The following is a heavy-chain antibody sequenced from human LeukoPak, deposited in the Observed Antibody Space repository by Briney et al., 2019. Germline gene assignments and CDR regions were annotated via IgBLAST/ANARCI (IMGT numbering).Heavy chain of an antibody. CDR2: INPNSGGT. V-gene: IGHV1-2*02. D-gene: IGHD6-6*01. CDR3: ARGAARYYYMDV. CDR1: GFTFTDYY. Sequence: GASVKVSCKASGFTFTDYYMHWVRQAPGQGLEWMGWINPNSGGTNYAQKFQGRVTMTRDTSISTAYMELSRLRSDDTAVYYCARGAARYYYMDVWGKGTTVTVSS. J-gene: IGHJ6*03.